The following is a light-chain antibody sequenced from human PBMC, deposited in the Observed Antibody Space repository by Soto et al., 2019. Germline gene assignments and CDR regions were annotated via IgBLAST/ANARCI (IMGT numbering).Light chain of an antibody. CDR2: DAS. CDR1: QSVSSSY. CDR3: QQYGSSPLT. Sequence: EIVLTQSPGTLSLSPGERATLSCRASQSVSSSYLAWYQQKPGQAPRFLIYDASSRATGIPGRFSGSGSGTDFTLTISRLEPEDFAVYYCQQYGSSPLTFGGGTKVEIK. J-gene: IGKJ4*01. V-gene: IGKV3-20*01.